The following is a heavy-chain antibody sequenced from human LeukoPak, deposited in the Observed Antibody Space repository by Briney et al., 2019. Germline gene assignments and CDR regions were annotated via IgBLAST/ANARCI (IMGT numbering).Heavy chain of an antibody. V-gene: IGHV5-10-1*01. D-gene: IGHD6-19*01. CDR2: IDPSDSYI. CDR3: ARRAVAATSAIKNFDY. CDR1: GYSFTSYW. J-gene: IGHJ4*02. Sequence: GESLKISFKGSGYSFTSYWISWVRQMPGKGLEWMGRIDPSDSYINYSPSFQGHVTISADKSISTAYLQWSSLKASDTAMYYCARRAVAATSAIKNFDYWGQGTLVTVSS.